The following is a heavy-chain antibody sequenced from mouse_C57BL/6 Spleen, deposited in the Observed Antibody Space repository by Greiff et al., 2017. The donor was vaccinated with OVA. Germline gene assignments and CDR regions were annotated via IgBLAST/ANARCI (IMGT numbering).Heavy chain of an antibody. CDR2: IDPSDSYT. D-gene: IGHD2-10*01. CDR1: GYTFTSYW. Sequence: QVQLQQPGAELVKPGASVKLSCKASGYTFTSYWMQWVKQRPGQGLEWIGEIDPSDSYTNYTQKFKGKATLTVDTSSSTAYMQLSSLTSEDCAVYYCARSYSDWYFDVWGTGTTVTVSS. V-gene: IGHV1-50*01. CDR3: ARSYSDWYFDV. J-gene: IGHJ1*03.